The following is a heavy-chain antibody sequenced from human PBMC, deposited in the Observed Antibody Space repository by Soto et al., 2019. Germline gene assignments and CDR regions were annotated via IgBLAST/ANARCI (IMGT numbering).Heavy chain of an antibody. Sequence: QVQLVQSGAEVQKPGASLKVSCKASGYTFTSYGISWVRQAPGQGLEWMGWISAYNGNTNYAQQLQGRVTMTTDTSTSTAYMELRSVRSDDTAVYYCARDGYCSSTSCYRYGMDVWGQGTTVTVSS. CDR1: GYTFTSYG. V-gene: IGHV1-18*01. J-gene: IGHJ6*02. CDR2: ISAYNGNT. CDR3: ARDGYCSSTSCYRYGMDV. D-gene: IGHD2-2*03.